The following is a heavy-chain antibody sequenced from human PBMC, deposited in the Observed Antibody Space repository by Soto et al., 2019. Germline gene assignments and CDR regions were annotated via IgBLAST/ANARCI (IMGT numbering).Heavy chain of an antibody. CDR3: ARDGYGGYSSSRSFDY. V-gene: IGHV1-18*01. J-gene: IGHJ4*02. CDR1: RLTFDSCG. D-gene: IGHD6-6*01. CDR2: ISAYNGNT. Sequence: GGPVEGCSKEFRLTFDSCGSRWVGQEPEQGLEWMGWISAYNGNTNYAQKLQGRVTMTTDTSTSTAYMELRSLRSDDTAVYYCARDGYGGYSSSRSFDYWGQGTLVTVSS.